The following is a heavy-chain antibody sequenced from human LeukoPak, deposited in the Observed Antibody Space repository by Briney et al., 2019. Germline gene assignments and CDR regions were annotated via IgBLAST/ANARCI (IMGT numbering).Heavy chain of an antibody. D-gene: IGHD6-13*01. CDR2: ISYDGSNK. Sequence: PGGSLRLSCAASGFIFNNYAMNWVRQAPGKGLEWVAVISYDGSNKYYADSVKGRFTISRDNSKNTLYLQMNSLRAEDTAVYYCAKDIFAAGPDYWGQGTLVTVSS. J-gene: IGHJ4*02. CDR3: AKDIFAAGPDY. CDR1: GFIFNNYA. V-gene: IGHV3-30*18.